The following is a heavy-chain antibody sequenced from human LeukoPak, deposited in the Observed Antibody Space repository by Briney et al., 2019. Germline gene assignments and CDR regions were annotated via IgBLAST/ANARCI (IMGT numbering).Heavy chain of an antibody. CDR3: ARDKYNWNYATTSNAFDV. V-gene: IGHV1-18*01. D-gene: IGHD1-7*01. J-gene: IGHJ3*01. Sequence: ASVKVSCKASGYTFTSYGISWVRQAPGQGLEWMGWISAYNGNTNYAQKLQGRVTMTTDTSTSTAYMELRSLRSDDTAVYYCARDKYNWNYATTSNAFDVWGQGTLVTVSS. CDR1: GYTFTSYG. CDR2: ISAYNGNT.